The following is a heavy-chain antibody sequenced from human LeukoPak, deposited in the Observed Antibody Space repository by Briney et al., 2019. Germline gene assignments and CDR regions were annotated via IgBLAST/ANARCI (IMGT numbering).Heavy chain of an antibody. Sequence: PSETLSLTCSVSGGSISRHFWSWIRQPPGKGLDWIAFIHYSGRTKYNPSLQSRVTISIDTSENNFPLRLTSVTAADTAVYYCARLLDNDSSGDPDTFDMWGQGTVVSVSS. CDR3: ARLLDNDSSGDPDTFDM. D-gene: IGHD3-22*01. CDR2: IHYSGRT. V-gene: IGHV4-59*11. CDR1: GGSISRHF. J-gene: IGHJ3*02.